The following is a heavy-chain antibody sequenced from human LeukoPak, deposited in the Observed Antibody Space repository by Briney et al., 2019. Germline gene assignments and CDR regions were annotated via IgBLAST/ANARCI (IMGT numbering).Heavy chain of an antibody. CDR3: TRDSALLGVAFDL. CDR1: GFPFNTYA. D-gene: IGHD2-15*01. CDR2: ISSNGDNT. V-gene: IGHV3-64D*06. J-gene: IGHJ3*01. Sequence: PGGSLRLSCSASGFPFNTYAIHWVRQAPGKGLEYVAGISSNGDNTDFADSAKGRFTISRDNSESTLFLQMNSLRAEDTAVYFCTRDSALLGVAFDLWGQGTVVTVSS.